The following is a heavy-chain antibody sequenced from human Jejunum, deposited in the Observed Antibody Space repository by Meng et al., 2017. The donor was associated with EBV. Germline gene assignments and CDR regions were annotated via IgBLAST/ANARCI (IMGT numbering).Heavy chain of an antibody. V-gene: IGHV3-74*01. Sequence: VQVLGAGGGLVPEALSLTCSVSACAFTYSSCWLLWFPQGPGMGLVWVLRINTDGSFTNCADSVEGRFTITRENAMNTLLLQMNSLRAEDTAMYYCAKDLSWNQADYWGQGILVTVSS. CDR3: AKDLSWNQADY. J-gene: IGHJ4*02. CDR2: INTDGSFT. D-gene: IGHD1-14*01. CDR1: AFTYSSCW.